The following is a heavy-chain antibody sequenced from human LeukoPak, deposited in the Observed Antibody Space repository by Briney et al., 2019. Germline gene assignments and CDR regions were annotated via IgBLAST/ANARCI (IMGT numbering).Heavy chain of an antibody. CDR1: GFTFSDHY. D-gene: IGHD3-22*01. CDR3: AGTYDGSDYSFDY. V-gene: IGHV3-72*01. Sequence: PGGSLRLSCAASGFTFSDHYMDWVRQAPGRGLEWVGRTRNKANNYTTEYAASVKGRFTISRDDSKNSLYLQMNSLKTEDTAVYYCAGTYDGSDYSFDYWGQGTLVTVSS. J-gene: IGHJ4*02. CDR2: TRNKANNYTT.